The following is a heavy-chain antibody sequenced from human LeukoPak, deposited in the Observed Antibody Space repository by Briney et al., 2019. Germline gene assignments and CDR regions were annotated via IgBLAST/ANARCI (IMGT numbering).Heavy chain of an antibody. V-gene: IGHV3-7*01. D-gene: IGHD5-24*01. Sequence: GGSLRLSCVASGFTFSSRDWMTWVRQAPGKGLEWVANIKQDGSEKNYVDSVKGRFTISRDNAKNSVDLQMNSLRAEDTAVYYCAKYRLVWLPAPVFDYWGQGILVTVSS. J-gene: IGHJ4*02. CDR2: IKQDGSEK. CDR3: AKYRLVWLPAPVFDY. CDR1: GFTFSSRDW.